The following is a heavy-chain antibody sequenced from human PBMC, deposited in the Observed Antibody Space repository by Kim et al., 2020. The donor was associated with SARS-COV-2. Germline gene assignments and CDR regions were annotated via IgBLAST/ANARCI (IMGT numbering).Heavy chain of an antibody. CDR2: IYHSGST. J-gene: IGHJ4*02. CDR1: GGSISSGGYS. V-gene: IGHV4-30-2*01. Sequence: SETLSLTCAVSGGSISSGGYSWSWIRQPPGKGLEWIGYIYHSGSTYYNPSLKSRVTISVDRSKNQFSLKLSSVTAADTAVYYCARGCSGGSCYLAFDYWGQGTLVTVSS. CDR3: ARGCSGGSCYLAFDY. D-gene: IGHD2-15*01.